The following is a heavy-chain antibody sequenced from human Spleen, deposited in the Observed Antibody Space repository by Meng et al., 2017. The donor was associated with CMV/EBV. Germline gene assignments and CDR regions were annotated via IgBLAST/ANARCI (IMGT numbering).Heavy chain of an antibody. CDR2: INSHSGVT. CDR3: ARERVWSVYYYGMDV. Sequence: ASVKVSCKASGYTFSDYYMHWVRQAPGQGLEWMGWINSHSGVTTYAQKFQGRVTMTRDTSISTAYMELSRLRSDDTAVYYCARERVWSVYYYGMDVWGQGTTVTVSS. CDR1: GYTFSDYY. J-gene: IGHJ6*02. V-gene: IGHV1-2*02. D-gene: IGHD3-3*01.